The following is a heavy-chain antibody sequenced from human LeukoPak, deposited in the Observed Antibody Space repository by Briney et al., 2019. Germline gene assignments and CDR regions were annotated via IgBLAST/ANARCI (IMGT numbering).Heavy chain of an antibody. J-gene: IGHJ6*03. CDR1: GFTFSSYA. Sequence: GGSLRLSCAASGFTFSSYAMSWVRQAPGKGLEWVSAISGSGGSTYYADSVKGRFTISRDNSKNTLYLQMNSLRVEDTAVYYCARGFYNWNDGPMDVWGKGTTVTVSS. CDR2: ISGSGGST. CDR3: ARGFYNWNDGPMDV. V-gene: IGHV3-23*01. D-gene: IGHD1-1*01.